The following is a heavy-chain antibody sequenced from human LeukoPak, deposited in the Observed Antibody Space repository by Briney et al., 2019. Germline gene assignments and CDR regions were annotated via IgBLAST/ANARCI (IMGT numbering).Heavy chain of an antibody. V-gene: IGHV1-2*02. Sequence: ASVKVSCKASGYTFTGYYMHWVRQAPGQGLEWMGWINPNSGGTKYEEKFQGRVTMTRGTSISTAYMELSRLRSDDTAVYYCARVYDSSGYYEPSFDYWGQGSLVTVSS. CDR2: INPNSGGT. D-gene: IGHD3-22*01. CDR1: GYTFTGYY. J-gene: IGHJ4*02. CDR3: ARVYDSSGYYEPSFDY.